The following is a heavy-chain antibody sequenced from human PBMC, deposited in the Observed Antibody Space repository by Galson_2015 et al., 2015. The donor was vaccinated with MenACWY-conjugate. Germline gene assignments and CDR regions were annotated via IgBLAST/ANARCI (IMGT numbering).Heavy chain of an antibody. CDR2: IDSSGSDI. J-gene: IGHJ4*02. V-gene: IGHV3-21*01. CDR3: ARGIGDYVDGSGDC. CDR1: GFIFSSYS. D-gene: IGHD4-17*01. Sequence: SLRLSCAASGFIFSSYSMNWVRQAPGKGPEWVSSIDSSGSDIYYGDSVKGRFTISRDNAKNSVFLQMNSLRAEDTAVYYCARGIGDYVDGSGDCWGQGTLVTVSS.